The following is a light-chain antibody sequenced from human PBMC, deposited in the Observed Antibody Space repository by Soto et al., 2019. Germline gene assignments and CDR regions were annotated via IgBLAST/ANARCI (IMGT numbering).Light chain of an antibody. Sequence: DIQMTQSPSTLSASVGDRVTITCRASPSINNWLAWYQQKPGKAPKLFIFKASTLESGVTSRFSGSGSWTEFTLSISSLQPDDFATYDCQQYESFPRTFGQGTKVDIK. J-gene: IGKJ1*01. CDR1: PSINNW. CDR2: KAS. CDR3: QQYESFPRT. V-gene: IGKV1-5*03.